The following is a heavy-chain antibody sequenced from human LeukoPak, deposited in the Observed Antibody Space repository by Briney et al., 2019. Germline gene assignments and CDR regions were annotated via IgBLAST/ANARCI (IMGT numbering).Heavy chain of an antibody. D-gene: IGHD6-13*01. CDR1: GGSFSGYY. V-gene: IGHV4-34*01. CDR2: INHSGST. Sequence: PSETLSLTCAVYGGSFSGYYWSWIRQPPGKGLEWIGEINHSGSTNYNPSLKSRVTISVDTSKNQFSLKLSSVTAADTAVYYCALYSSSWYKRYFQHRGQGTLVTVSS. CDR3: ALYSSSWYKRYFQH. J-gene: IGHJ1*01.